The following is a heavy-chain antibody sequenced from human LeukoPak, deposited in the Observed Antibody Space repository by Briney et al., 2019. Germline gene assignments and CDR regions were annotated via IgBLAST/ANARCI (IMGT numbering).Heavy chain of an antibody. CDR3: ARGPRYYSDSSLYYFDY. CDR2: ISAYNGNT. J-gene: IGHJ4*02. D-gene: IGHD3-22*01. Sequence: ASVKVSCQASGYTFNNYGVTWVRQAPGQGLEWMGRISAYNGNTNYAQKFQGRVIMTTDTSTNTAYMELKSLRPSDTALYFCARGPRYYSDSSLYYFDYWAQGTLVTVSS. CDR1: GYTFNNYG. V-gene: IGHV1-18*01.